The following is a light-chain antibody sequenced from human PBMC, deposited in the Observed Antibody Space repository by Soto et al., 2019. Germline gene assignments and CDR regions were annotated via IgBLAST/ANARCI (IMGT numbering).Light chain of an antibody. Sequence: QSVLTQPRSVSGSPGQSVTISCTATSSDVGGYNYVSWYQQHPGKAPKLMIYDVSKRPSGVPDRFSGSKSGNTASLTISGLQAEDEADYYCCSYAGSYPYVFATGTKLTVL. CDR1: SSDVGGYNY. V-gene: IGLV2-11*01. J-gene: IGLJ1*01. CDR2: DVS. CDR3: CSYAGSYPYV.